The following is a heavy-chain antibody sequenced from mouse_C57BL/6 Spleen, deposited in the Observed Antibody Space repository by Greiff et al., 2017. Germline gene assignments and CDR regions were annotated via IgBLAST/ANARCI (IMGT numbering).Heavy chain of an antibody. V-gene: IGHV5-17*01. J-gene: IGHJ2*01. Sequence: EVHLVESGGGLVKPGGSLKLSCAASGFPFSDYGMHWVRQAPEKGLEWVAYISSGSSTIYYADTVKGRFTISRDNAKNTLFLQMTSLRSEDTAMYYWARAPEFDYWGQGTTLTVSA. CDR1: GFPFSDYG. CDR3: ARAPEFDY. CDR2: ISSGSSTI.